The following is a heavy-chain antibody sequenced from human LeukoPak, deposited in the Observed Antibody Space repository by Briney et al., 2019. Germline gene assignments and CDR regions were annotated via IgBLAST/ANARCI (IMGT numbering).Heavy chain of an antibody. D-gene: IGHD1-26*01. V-gene: IGHV3-30-3*01. CDR1: GFTFSSYA. CDR3: ARGSSGSYAYYFDY. Sequence: GGSLRLSCAASGFTFSSYAMHWVRQAPGKGLEWVAVISYDGSNKYYADSVKGRLTISRDNSKNTLYLQMNSLRAEDTAVYYCARGSSGSYAYYFDYWGQGTLVTVSS. CDR2: ISYDGSNK. J-gene: IGHJ4*02.